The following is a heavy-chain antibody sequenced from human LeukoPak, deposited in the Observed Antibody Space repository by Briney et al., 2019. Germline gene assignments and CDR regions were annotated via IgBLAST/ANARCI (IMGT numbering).Heavy chain of an antibody. CDR2: TYYSGST. J-gene: IGHJ3*02. D-gene: IGHD3-22*01. Sequence: SETLSLTCTVSGGSISSSSYYWGWIRQPPGKGLEWIGSTYYSGSTYYNPSLKSRVTISVDTSKNQFSLKLSSVTAADTAVYYCARRIDQYYYDSSGYSNAFDIWGQGTMVTVSS. CDR3: ARRIDQYYYDSSGYSNAFDI. CDR1: GGSISSSSYY. V-gene: IGHV4-39*01.